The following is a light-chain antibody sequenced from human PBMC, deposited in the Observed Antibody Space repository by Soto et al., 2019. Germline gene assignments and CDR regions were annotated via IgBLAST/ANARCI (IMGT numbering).Light chain of an antibody. J-gene: IGKJ5*01. CDR1: QSVSRNY. CDR3: QQYAFSPRA. V-gene: IGKV3D-20*01. CDR2: DAS. Sequence: IVLTHSTSPMSLFLGERAPLSCGASQSVSRNYLAWFQQKPGLAPRLLIYDASTRATGIPDRFSGGGSGTDFTLTISRLEPEDFAVYYCQQYAFSPRAFCQGTRLEI.